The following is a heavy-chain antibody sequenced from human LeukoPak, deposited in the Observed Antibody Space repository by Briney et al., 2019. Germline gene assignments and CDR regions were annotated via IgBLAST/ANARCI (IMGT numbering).Heavy chain of an antibody. Sequence: PGGSLRLSCAASGFTFSSYSMNWVRQAPGKGLEWVSSISSSSSYIYYADSVKGRFTISRDNAKNSLYLQMNSLRAEDTAVYYCARGITMVRGVPPGWFDPWGQGTLVTVSS. V-gene: IGHV3-21*01. CDR1: GFTFSSYS. D-gene: IGHD3-10*01. CDR3: ARGITMVRGVPPGWFDP. J-gene: IGHJ5*02. CDR2: ISSSSSYI.